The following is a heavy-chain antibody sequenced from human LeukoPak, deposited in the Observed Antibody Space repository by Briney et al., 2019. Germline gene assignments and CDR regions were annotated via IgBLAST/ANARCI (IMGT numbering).Heavy chain of an antibody. CDR3: AKGIAVAVFDY. J-gene: IGHJ4*02. CDR2: IASDSSTI. CDR1: GFTFSRYT. Sequence: GGSLRLSCAASGFTFSRYTMNWVRLAPGKGLEWVSYIASDSSTIYYADSVKGRFTISRDNAKNSLYLQMNSLRAEDTAVYYCAKGIAVAVFDYWGQGTLVTVSS. D-gene: IGHD6-19*01. V-gene: IGHV3-48*01.